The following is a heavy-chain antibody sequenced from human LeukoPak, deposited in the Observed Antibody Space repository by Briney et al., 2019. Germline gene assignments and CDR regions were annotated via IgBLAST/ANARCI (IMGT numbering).Heavy chain of an antibody. D-gene: IGHD3-10*01. V-gene: IGHV3-11*03. J-gene: IGHJ4*02. CDR1: GFTFSDYY. CDR2: ISSSRSYT. CDR3: ARCAWFGESCDY. Sequence: VGSLRLSCAASGFTFSDYYMSGIRQAPGKGLEWVSYISSSRSYTNHADTVKGRFTISRDNAKNSLYLQMNSLRAEDTAVYYCARCAWFGESCDYWGQGTLVTVSS.